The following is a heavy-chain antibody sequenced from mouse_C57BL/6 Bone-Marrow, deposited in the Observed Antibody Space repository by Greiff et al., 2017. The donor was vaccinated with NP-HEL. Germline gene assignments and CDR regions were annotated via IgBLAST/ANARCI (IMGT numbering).Heavy chain of an antibody. CDR2: ISSGGSYT. J-gene: IGHJ3*01. Sequence: EVKLVESGGDLVKPGGSLKLSCAASGFTFSSYGMSWVRQTPDKRLEWVATISSGGSYTYYPDSVKGRFTISRDNAKNTLYLQMSSLKSEDPAMYYCASPYDYDVAWFAYWGQGTLVTVSA. D-gene: IGHD2-4*01. CDR1: GFTFSSYG. V-gene: IGHV5-6*02. CDR3: ASPYDYDVAWFAY.